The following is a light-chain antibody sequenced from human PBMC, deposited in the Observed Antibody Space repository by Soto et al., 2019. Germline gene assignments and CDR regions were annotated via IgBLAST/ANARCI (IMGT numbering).Light chain of an antibody. Sequence: IVMTQSPLSLPFTPGEPASISCRSSQSLLHSNGYNYLDWYLQKPGQSPQVLIYLGSNRAPGVPDRFSGSGSGTDFTLKISRVEAEDVGVYYCMQGLQSWTFGQGTKVEIK. J-gene: IGKJ1*01. CDR3: MQGLQSWT. V-gene: IGKV2-28*01. CDR2: LGS. CDR1: QSLLHSNGYNY.